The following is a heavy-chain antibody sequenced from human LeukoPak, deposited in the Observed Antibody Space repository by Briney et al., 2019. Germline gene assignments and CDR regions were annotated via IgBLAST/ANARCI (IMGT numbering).Heavy chain of an antibody. CDR3: ATGVPGYCTNGVCSPGDY. V-gene: IGHV3-9*03. CDR1: GFTFDDYA. J-gene: IGHJ4*02. Sequence: GGSLRLSCAASGFTFDDYAMHWVRQAPGKGLEWVSGISWNSGSIGYADSVKGRFTISRDNAKNSLYLQMNSLRAEDMALYYCATGVPGYCTNGVCSPGDYWGQGTLVTVSS. D-gene: IGHD2-8*01. CDR2: ISWNSGSI.